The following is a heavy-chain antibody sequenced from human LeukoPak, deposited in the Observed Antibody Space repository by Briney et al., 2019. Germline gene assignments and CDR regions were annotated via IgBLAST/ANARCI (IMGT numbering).Heavy chain of an antibody. Sequence: PSETLSLTCTVSGGSISSGDYYWSWIRQPPGKGLEWIGYTYYSGSTYYNPSLKSRVTISVDTSKNQFSLKLSSVTAADTAVYYCARGFVVVAATSWFDPWGQGTLVTVSS. V-gene: IGHV4-30-4*01. J-gene: IGHJ5*02. D-gene: IGHD2-15*01. CDR2: TYYSGST. CDR3: ARGFVVVAATSWFDP. CDR1: GGSISSGDYY.